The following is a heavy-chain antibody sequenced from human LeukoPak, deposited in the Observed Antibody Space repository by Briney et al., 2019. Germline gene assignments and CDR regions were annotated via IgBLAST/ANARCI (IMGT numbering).Heavy chain of an antibody. Sequence: GGSLRLSCAASGFTFSSYAMSWVRQAPGKGLEWVSAISGSGGYTYYADSVKGRFTISRDNSKNTLYLQMNSLRAEDTAVYYCAKDRLLNCRGDCYIFDYWGQGTVVTVSS. CDR2: ISGSGGYT. V-gene: IGHV3-23*01. CDR3: AKDRLLNCRGDCYIFDY. D-gene: IGHD2-21*02. J-gene: IGHJ4*02. CDR1: GFTFSSYA.